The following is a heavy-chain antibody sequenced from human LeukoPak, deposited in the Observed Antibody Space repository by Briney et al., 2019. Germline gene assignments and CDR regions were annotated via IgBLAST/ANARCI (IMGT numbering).Heavy chain of an antibody. J-gene: IGHJ6*03. Sequence: SETLSLTCTVSGGSISSSSYYWGWIRQPPGKGLEWIGSIYYSGSTYYNPSLMSRVTISIDTSRNQFSLKLGSVTAADTAVYYCARDRPPPAYYYYMDVWGKGTTVTVSS. D-gene: IGHD2-2*01. CDR2: IYYSGST. V-gene: IGHV4-39*07. CDR3: ARDRPPPAYYYYMDV. CDR1: GGSISSSSYY.